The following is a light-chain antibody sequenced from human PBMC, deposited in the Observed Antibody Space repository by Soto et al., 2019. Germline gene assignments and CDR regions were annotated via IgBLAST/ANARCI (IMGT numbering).Light chain of an antibody. J-gene: IGKJ5*01. CDR2: DAS. V-gene: IGKV3-11*01. CDR1: QSVTTY. CDR3: QQRSNWPPSIT. Sequence: EIVLTQSPAPLSLSPGERANISCRASQSVTTYLAWYQQKPGQAPRLLIYDASDRATGIPARFSGSGSGTDFTLTISSLEPEDFAVYYCQQRSNWPPSITFGQGTRLEIK.